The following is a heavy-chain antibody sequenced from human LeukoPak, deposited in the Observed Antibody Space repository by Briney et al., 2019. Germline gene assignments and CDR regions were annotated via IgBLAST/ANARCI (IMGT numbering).Heavy chain of an antibody. Sequence: SETLSLTCTVSGGSISSSSYYWGWIRQPPGKGLEWIGSIYYSGSTYYNPSLKSRVTISVDTSKNQFSLKLSSVTAADTAVYYCARVMARAASLDAFDIWGQGTMVTVSS. CDR1: GGSISSSSYY. J-gene: IGHJ3*02. D-gene: IGHD2-15*01. V-gene: IGHV4-39*07. CDR2: IYYSGST. CDR3: ARVMARAASLDAFDI.